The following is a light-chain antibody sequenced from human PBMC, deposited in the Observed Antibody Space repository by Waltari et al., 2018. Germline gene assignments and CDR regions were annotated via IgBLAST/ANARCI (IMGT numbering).Light chain of an antibody. CDR1: SSDVGGYNS. V-gene: IGLV2-8*01. CDR3: SSYAGSKNYV. Sequence: QSALTQPPSASGSPGQSVTISCTGTSSDVGGYNSVSWYQQHPGKAPKLMIYEVSKLPPGVPDRCSGSKSCNTASLTVSGLQAEDEADYYCSSYAGSKNYVFGTGTKVTVL. CDR2: EVS. J-gene: IGLJ1*01.